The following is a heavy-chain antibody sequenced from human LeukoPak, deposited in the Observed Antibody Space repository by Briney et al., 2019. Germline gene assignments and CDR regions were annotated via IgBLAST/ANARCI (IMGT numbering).Heavy chain of an antibody. Sequence: GGSLRLSCAASGFTFSSYAMHWVRQAPGKGLEWVAVISYDGSNKYYTDPVKGRFTISRDNSKNTLYLQMNSLRAEDTAVYYCARGGRVVTRYYFDYWGQGTLVTVSS. J-gene: IGHJ4*02. CDR2: ISYDGSNK. D-gene: IGHD4-23*01. CDR3: ARGGRVVTRYYFDY. V-gene: IGHV3-30-3*01. CDR1: GFTFSSYA.